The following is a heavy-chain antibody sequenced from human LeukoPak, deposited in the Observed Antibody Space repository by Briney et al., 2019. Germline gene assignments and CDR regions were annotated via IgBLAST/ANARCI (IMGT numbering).Heavy chain of an antibody. Sequence: SQTLSLTCTVSGGSISSGGYYWSWIRQPPGKGLEWIGYIYYSGSTNYNPSLKSRVTISVDTSKNQFSPKLSSVTAADTAVYYWALRGDYGGKTLDYWGQGTLVTVS. V-gene: IGHV4-61*08. CDR2: IYYSGST. CDR3: ALRGDYGGKTLDY. D-gene: IGHD4-23*01. CDR1: GGSISSGGYY. J-gene: IGHJ4*02.